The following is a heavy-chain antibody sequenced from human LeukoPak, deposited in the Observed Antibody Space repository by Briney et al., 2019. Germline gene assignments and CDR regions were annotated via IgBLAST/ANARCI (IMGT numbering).Heavy chain of an antibody. V-gene: IGHV3-30*02. CDR3: AKDMQSWSSYGYGGDY. CDR1: GFTFINYG. Sequence: PAGGSLRLSCAASGFTFINYGMHWVRQAPGRGLEWVAFIRYDGSNQYYADSVKGRLTISRDNSKNTLYPQMNSLRAEDSAVYYCAKDMQSWSSYGYGGDYWGQGTLVTVSS. J-gene: IGHJ4*02. D-gene: IGHD3-10*01. CDR2: IRYDGSNQ.